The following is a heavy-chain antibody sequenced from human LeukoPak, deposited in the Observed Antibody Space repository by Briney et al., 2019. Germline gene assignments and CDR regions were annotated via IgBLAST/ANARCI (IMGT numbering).Heavy chain of an antibody. V-gene: IGHV3-23*01. CDR3: AKKASSGYYYAFDY. D-gene: IGHD3-22*01. J-gene: IGHJ4*02. Sequence: GGSLRLSCAASGFTFSSYAMHWVRQGPGKGLEWVSAISNSGGSTYYADSVKGRFTISKDNSKNTLYLEMNSLSAEDTAVYYCAKKASSGYYYAFDYWGQGTLVTVSS. CDR1: GFTFSSYA. CDR2: ISNSGGST.